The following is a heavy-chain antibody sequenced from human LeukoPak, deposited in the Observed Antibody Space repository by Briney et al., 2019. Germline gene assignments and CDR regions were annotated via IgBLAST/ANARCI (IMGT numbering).Heavy chain of an antibody. D-gene: IGHD3-22*01. CDR1: GGSISSYY. V-gene: IGHV4-59*08. CDR2: IYYSGST. J-gene: IGHJ4*02. Sequence: SETLSLTCTVSGGSISSYYWSWIRQPPGKGLEWIGNIYYSGSTNYNPSLKSRVTISVDTSKNQFSLKLSSVTAADTAIYYCARLNPIGDYFDYWGQGTLVTVSS. CDR3: ARLNPIGDYFDY.